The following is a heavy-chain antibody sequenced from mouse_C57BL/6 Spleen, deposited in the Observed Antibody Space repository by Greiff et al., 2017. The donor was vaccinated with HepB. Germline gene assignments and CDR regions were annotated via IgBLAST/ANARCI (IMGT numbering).Heavy chain of an antibody. CDR3: VRRASDGYYEYFDV. V-gene: IGHV10-1*01. CDR2: IRSKSNNYAT. CDR1: GFSFNTYA. D-gene: IGHD2-3*01. Sequence: EVQLVESGGGLVQPKGSLKLSCAASGFSFNTYAMNWVRQAPGKGLEWVARIRSKSNNYATYYADSVKDRFTISRDDSESMLYLQMNNLKTEDTAMYYCVRRASDGYYEYFDVWGTGTTVTVSS. J-gene: IGHJ1*03.